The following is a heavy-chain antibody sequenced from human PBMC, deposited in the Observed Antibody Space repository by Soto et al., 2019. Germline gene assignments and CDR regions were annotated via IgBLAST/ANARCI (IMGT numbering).Heavy chain of an antibody. J-gene: IGHJ1*01. CDR3: TTVLEY. V-gene: IGHV3-74*01. CDR2: IDGVGTGT. D-gene: IGHD1-1*01. Sequence: EVQLVQSGGGSVQPGVSLRLSCAASGFTFTNYWMHWVRQVPGKGLVWVSRIDGVGTGTSYSDSVRGRFTISRDNAENTLYLQMNSLRAEDTAVYYCTTVLEYWGQGTLVTVSS. CDR1: GFTFTNYW.